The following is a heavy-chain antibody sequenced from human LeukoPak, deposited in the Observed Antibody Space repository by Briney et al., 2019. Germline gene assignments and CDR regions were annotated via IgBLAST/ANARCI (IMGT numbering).Heavy chain of an antibody. CDR2: ISSSSSYI. CDR1: GFTFSSYS. V-gene: IGHV3-21*01. CDR3: ARRGYCSSTSCRGNYYYMDV. J-gene: IGHJ6*03. D-gene: IGHD2-2*01. Sequence: GGSLRLSCAASGFTFSSYSMNWVRQAPGKGLEWVSSISSSSSYIYYADSVKGRFTISRDNAKNSLYLQMNSLRGEDTAVYYCARRGYCSSTSCRGNYYYMDVWGKGTTVTISS.